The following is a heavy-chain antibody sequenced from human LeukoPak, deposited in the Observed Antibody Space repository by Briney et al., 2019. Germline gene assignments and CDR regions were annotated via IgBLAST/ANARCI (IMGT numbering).Heavy chain of an antibody. V-gene: IGHV3-23*01. J-gene: IGHJ6*04. Sequence: GGSLRLSCAASGFTFSSYAMSWVRQAPGKGLEWVSVISGSGGNRYYADSVKGRFTISRDNSKNTLYLQMNSLRAEDTAVYYCAELGITMIGGVWGKGTTVTISS. CDR2: ISGSGGNR. D-gene: IGHD3-10*02. CDR3: AELGITMIGGV. CDR1: GFTFSSYA.